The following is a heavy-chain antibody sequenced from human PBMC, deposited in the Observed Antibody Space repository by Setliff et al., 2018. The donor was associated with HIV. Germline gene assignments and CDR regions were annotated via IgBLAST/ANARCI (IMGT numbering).Heavy chain of an antibody. D-gene: IGHD3-3*01. CDR2: IYYTGRT. CDR1: GGSISTYY. CDR3: ARDVGGFTVFAVPRGGFDP. J-gene: IGHJ5*02. Sequence: PSETLSLTCTVSGGSISTYYWSWIRQAPGRGLEWIGYIYYTGRTNYNPSLKSRVTMSLDSSKKQFSLKLSSVTAADTAVYFCARDVGGFTVFAVPRGGFDPWGQGTLVTVSS. V-gene: IGHV4-59*01.